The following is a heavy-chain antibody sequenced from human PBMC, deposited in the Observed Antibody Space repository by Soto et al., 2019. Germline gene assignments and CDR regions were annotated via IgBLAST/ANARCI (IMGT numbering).Heavy chain of an antibody. J-gene: IGHJ4*02. D-gene: IGHD3-22*01. CDR1: GFTFSSYA. CDR2: IWYDGSNK. V-gene: IGHV3-33*08. CDR3: AREKYYYDSSGYFDY. Sequence: QVQLVESGGGVVQPGRSLRLSCAASGFTFSSYAMHWVRQAPGKGLEWVAVIWYDGSNKYYADSVKGRFTISRDNSKNKLYLQMNSLRAEDTAVYYCAREKYYYDSSGYFDYWGQGTLVTVSS.